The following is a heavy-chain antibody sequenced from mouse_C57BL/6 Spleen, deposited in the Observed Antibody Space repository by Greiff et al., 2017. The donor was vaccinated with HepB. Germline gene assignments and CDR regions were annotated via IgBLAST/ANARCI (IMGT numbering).Heavy chain of an antibody. V-gene: IGHV1-50*01. CDR3: ARRDYYGEDYFDY. J-gene: IGHJ2*01. D-gene: IGHD1-1*01. CDR2: IDPSDSYT. Sequence: QVQLQQPGAELVKPGASVKLSCKASGYTFTSYWMQWVKQRPGQGLEWIGEIDPSDSYTNYNQKFKGKATLTVDTSSSTAYMQLSSLTSEDSAVYYCARRDYYGEDYFDYWGQGTTLTVSS. CDR1: GYTFTSYW.